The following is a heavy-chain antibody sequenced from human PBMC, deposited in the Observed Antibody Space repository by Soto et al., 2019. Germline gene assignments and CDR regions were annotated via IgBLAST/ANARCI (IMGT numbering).Heavy chain of an antibody. J-gene: IGHJ4*02. V-gene: IGHV3-66*01. CDR1: GFTVSSNY. CDR3: ARGRYIVATINY. Sequence: GGSLRLSCAASGFTVSSNYMSWVRQAPGKGLEWVSVIYSCGSTYYADSVKGRFTISRDNSKNTLDLQMNSLRAEDTAVYYCARGRYIVATINYGGQGTLVTVSP. CDR2: IYSCGST. D-gene: IGHD5-12*01.